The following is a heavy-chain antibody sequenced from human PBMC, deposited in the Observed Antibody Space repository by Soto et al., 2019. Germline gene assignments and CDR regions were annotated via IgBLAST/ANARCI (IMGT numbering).Heavy chain of an antibody. CDR1: GFIFSNYA. CDR3: ASTDKYNSQGSGCAHRFDY. CDR2: FTSGGST. J-gene: IGHJ4*02. Sequence: EVQLLESGGDLVQPGGSLRLSCAASGFIFSNYAMTWVRQAPGKGPEWVSTFTSGGSTYYRYTVKGRFTSSTDNSKNTLYSQMNSLRAEDTAVYYCASTDKYNSQGSGCAHRFDYWGQGTLVTVSS. V-gene: IGHV3-23*01. D-gene: IGHD5-12*01.